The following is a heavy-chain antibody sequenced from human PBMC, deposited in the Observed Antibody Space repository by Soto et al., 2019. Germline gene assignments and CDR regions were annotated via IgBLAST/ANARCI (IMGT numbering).Heavy chain of an antibody. V-gene: IGHV4-39*01. D-gene: IGHD4-4*01. CDR3: VSQRTTVLTQGYCEY. J-gene: IGHJ4*02. CDR2: VYYRGRS. Sequence: PSVTLSLTGTVSGGSVTNSSYYWGWIRQSPGKELESSGSVYYRGRSYSKSSVKSRVTISVDPSENLFSLNLNSVNASDTAVYFCVSQRTTVLTQGYCEYWGPGAMVTASS. CDR1: GGSVTNSSYY.